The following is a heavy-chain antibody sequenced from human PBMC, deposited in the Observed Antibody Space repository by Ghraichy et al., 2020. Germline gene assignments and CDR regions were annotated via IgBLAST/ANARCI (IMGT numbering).Heavy chain of an antibody. CDR1: GFIFNTYA. CDR2: ISFDGDKK. CDR3: ARTTLSGPFDF. D-gene: IGHD1-1*01. J-gene: IGHJ4*02. V-gene: IGHV3-30*04. Sequence: SCAASGFIFNTYALHWVRQSPGTGLEWIAAISFDGDKKYYADSVKGRFTISRDNSKNTLYVEMNSLRSEDTAVYYCARTTLSGPFDFWGQGTLVTVSS.